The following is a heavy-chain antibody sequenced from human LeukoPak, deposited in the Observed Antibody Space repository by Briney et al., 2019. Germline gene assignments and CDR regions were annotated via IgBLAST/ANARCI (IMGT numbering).Heavy chain of an antibody. D-gene: IGHD4-17*01. V-gene: IGHV4-34*01. Sequence: SETLSLTCAVYGGSFSGYYWSWIRQPPGKGLEWIGEINHSGSTNYNPSLKSRVAISVDTSKNQFSLELSSVTAADTAVYYCASYGDYSNFDYWGQGTLVTVSS. CDR2: INHSGST. J-gene: IGHJ4*02. CDR1: GGSFSGYY. CDR3: ASYGDYSNFDY.